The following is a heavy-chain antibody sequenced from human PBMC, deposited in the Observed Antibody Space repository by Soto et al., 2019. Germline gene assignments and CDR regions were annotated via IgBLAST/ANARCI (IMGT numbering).Heavy chain of an antibody. CDR2: INHSGST. CDR3: ARGVGGYSYGGLDS. D-gene: IGHD5-18*01. Sequence: QVQLQQWGAGLLKPSETLSLTCAVYGGSFSDHYWRWIRQTPGKGLEWIGEINHSGSTNYNPSFKSRVTISVHTSKHQFSLYLSSVTAADTAVIYCARGVGGYSYGGLDSWGQGTLVTVSA. CDR1: GGSFSDHY. V-gene: IGHV4-34*01. J-gene: IGHJ5*01.